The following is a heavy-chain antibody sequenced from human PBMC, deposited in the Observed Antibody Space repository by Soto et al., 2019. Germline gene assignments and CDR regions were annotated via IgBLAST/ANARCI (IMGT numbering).Heavy chain of an antibody. CDR3: ARESEDLTSTFDY. CDR1: EFTFTRYS. J-gene: IGHJ4*02. V-gene: IGHV3-21*06. CDR2: ISSTTNYI. Sequence: GGSLRLSCAASEFTFTRYSMNWVRQAPGKGLEWVSSISSTTNYIYYGDSMKGRFTISRDNAKNSLYLEMNSLRAEDTAVYYCARESEDLTSTFDYWGQGTLVTVSS.